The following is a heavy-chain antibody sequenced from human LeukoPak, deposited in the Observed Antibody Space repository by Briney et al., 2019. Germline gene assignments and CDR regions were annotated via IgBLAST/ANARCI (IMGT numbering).Heavy chain of an antibody. V-gene: IGHV3-48*01. CDR3: AIRRRYTFGDDF. CDR2: ISSSSSTI. J-gene: IGHJ4*02. Sequence: PGGSLRLSCAASGFTFSSYSMNWVRQAPGKGLEWVSYISSSSSTIYYADSVKGRFTISRDSAKNTLYLQMNTLRGEDTAVYYCAIRRRYTFGDDFWGQGTLVTVSS. CDR1: GFTFSSYS. D-gene: IGHD5-18*01.